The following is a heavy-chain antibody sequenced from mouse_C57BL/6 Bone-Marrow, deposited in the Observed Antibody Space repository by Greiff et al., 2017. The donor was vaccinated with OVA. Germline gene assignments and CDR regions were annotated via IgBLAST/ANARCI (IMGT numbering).Heavy chain of an antibody. CDR3: AREGSAWFAY. CDR1: GFTFSSYA. Sequence: EVQLVESGGGLVKPGGSLKLSCAASGFTFSSYAMSWVRQTPDKRLEWVATISDGGSYTYYPDNVKGRFTISRDNAKNNLYLQMSHLKSEDTAMYYCAREGSAWFAYWGQGTLVTVSA. CDR2: ISDGGSYT. V-gene: IGHV5-4*01. J-gene: IGHJ3*01.